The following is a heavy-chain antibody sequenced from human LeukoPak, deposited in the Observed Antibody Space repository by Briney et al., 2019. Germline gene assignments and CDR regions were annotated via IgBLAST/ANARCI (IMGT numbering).Heavy chain of an antibody. CDR1: GGSISDSSYY. CDR2: IYYNGNT. D-gene: IGHD3-10*01. J-gene: IGHJ4*02. Sequence: SETLSLTCTVSGGSISDSSYYWGWIRQPPGKGLEWIGSIYYNGNTYYNPPLKSRVTISAETSKNQFSLKLSSVTAADTAVYYCARHSGVLLWFVELFDYWGQGTLVTVSP. CDR3: ARHSGVLLWFVELFDY. V-gene: IGHV4-39*01.